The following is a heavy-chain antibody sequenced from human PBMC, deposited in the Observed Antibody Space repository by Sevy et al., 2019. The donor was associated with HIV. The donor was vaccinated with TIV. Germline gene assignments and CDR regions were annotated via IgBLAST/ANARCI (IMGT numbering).Heavy chain of an antibody. D-gene: IGHD3-22*01. CDR2: ISAYNGNT. Sequence: ASVKVSCKASGYTFTSYGISWVRQAPGQGLEWMVWISAYNGNTNYAQKLQGRVTMTTDTSTSVAYMELRSLRSDDTAVYYCAIGLNTYNYDSSGYSDGDYWGQGTLVTVSS. V-gene: IGHV1-18*01. CDR3: AIGLNTYNYDSSGYSDGDY. J-gene: IGHJ4*02. CDR1: GYTFTSYG.